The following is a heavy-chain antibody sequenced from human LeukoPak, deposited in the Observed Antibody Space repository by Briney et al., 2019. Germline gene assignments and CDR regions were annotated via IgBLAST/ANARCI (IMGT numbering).Heavy chain of an antibody. V-gene: IGHV3-23*01. Sequence: GGSLRLSCAASGFTFSSSSMSWVRQAPGKGLEWVSALTGSGGSTYYADSVKGRFTISRDNSKSTLYLQMNSLRAEDSAVYYCAKDRSIGSGSYTFDSWGQGTLVTVSS. CDR3: AKDRSIGSGSYTFDS. J-gene: IGHJ4*02. CDR1: GFTFSSSS. D-gene: IGHD3-10*01. CDR2: LTGSGGST.